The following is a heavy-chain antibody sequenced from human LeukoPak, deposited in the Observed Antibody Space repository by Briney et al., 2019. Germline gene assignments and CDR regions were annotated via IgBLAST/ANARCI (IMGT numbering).Heavy chain of an antibody. J-gene: IGHJ5*02. V-gene: IGHV4-39*07. CDR1: GDSISSRNYY. D-gene: IGHD4-17*01. CDR2: IYYSGST. CDR3: ARSGRRGLLGTTVTSMRWFDP. Sequence: SETLSLTCTVSGDSISSRNYYWGWIRQPPGKGLEWIGSIYYSGSTYYNPSLKSRVTISVDTSRNQFSLKLSSVTAADTAVYYCARSGRRGLLGTTVTSMRWFDPWGQGTLVTVSS.